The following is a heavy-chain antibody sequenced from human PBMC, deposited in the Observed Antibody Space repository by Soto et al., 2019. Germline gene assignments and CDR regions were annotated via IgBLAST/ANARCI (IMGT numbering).Heavy chain of an antibody. Sequence: PSETLSLTCIVSGASITSYHWSWIRQPAGKGLEWIGRIDTSGSTNYNPSLKSRVTMSVDTSKQEFSLKLSSVTAADTALYYCARGGQDFWSGPFDYWGRGALVTV. V-gene: IGHV4-4*07. CDR1: GASITSYH. J-gene: IGHJ4*02. D-gene: IGHD3-3*01. CDR3: ARGGQDFWSGPFDY. CDR2: IDTSGST.